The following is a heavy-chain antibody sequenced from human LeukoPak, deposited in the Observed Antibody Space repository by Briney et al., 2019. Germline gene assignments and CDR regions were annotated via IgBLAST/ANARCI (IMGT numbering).Heavy chain of an antibody. D-gene: IGHD3-10*01. CDR1: GGSISSSSYY. V-gene: IGHV4-39*01. J-gene: IGHJ4*02. CDR2: IYYSGST. Sequence: SETLSLTCTVSGGSISSSSYYWGWIRQPPGMGLEWIGSIYYSGSTYYNPSLKSRVTISVDTSKNQFSLKLSSVTAADTAVYYCARHNSPGGLLWFGELLGYFDYWGQGTLVTVSS. CDR3: ARHNSPGGLLWFGELLGYFDY.